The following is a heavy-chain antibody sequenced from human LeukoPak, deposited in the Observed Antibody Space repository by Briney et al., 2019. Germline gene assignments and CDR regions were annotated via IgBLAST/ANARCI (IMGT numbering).Heavy chain of an antibody. CDR3: ARRIAAAGYFDY. CDR1: GYTFTSYW. V-gene: IGHV5-51*01. Sequence: GESLRISCKGSGYTFTSYWSAWVRQMAGKGPEWGGIIYPGDSDTRYSPSFQGQVTISADKSISTAYLQWSSLKASGTAMYYCARRIAAAGYFDYWGQGALVTVSS. D-gene: IGHD6-13*01. J-gene: IGHJ4*02. CDR2: IYPGDSDT.